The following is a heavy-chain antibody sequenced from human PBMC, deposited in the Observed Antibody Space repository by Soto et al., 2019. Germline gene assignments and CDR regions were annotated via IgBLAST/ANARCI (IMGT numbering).Heavy chain of an antibody. CDR1: GYSFTSYW. D-gene: IGHD6-6*01. Sequence: GESLKISCNGSGYSFTSYWIGWVRQMPGKGLEWMGIIYPGDSDTRYSPSFQGQVTISADKSISTAYLQWSSLKASDTAMYYCARHDAAWAARPTGHGMDVWGQGTTVTVFS. CDR3: ARHDAAWAARPTGHGMDV. J-gene: IGHJ6*02. V-gene: IGHV5-51*01. CDR2: IYPGDSDT.